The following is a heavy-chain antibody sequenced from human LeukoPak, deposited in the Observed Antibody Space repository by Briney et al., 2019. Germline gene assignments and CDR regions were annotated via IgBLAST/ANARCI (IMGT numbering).Heavy chain of an antibody. Sequence: SETLSLTCTVSGGSISSYYWSWIRQPPGKGLEWIGYIYYSGSTNYNPSLKSRVTISVDTSKNQFSLKLSSVTAADTAVYYCARVRTDSGYDPGDYWGQGTLVTVSS. CDR3: ARVRTDSGYDPGDY. J-gene: IGHJ4*02. D-gene: IGHD5-12*01. CDR2: IYYSGST. V-gene: IGHV4-59*12. CDR1: GGSISSYY.